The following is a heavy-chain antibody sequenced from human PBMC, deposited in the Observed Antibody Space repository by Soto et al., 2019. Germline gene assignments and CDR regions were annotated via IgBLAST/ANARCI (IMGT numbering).Heavy chain of an antibody. CDR1: GFTVSSNY. Sequence: EVQLVESGGGLVQPGGSLRLSCAASGFTVSSNYMSWVRQAPGKGLEWVSVFYSGGSTYYADSVKGRFTISRDNSKNTLYLQMNSLRAEDTAVYYCARVDYGDYIFDYWCQGTLVTVSS. J-gene: IGHJ4*02. CDR2: FYSGGST. CDR3: ARVDYGDYIFDY. V-gene: IGHV3-66*01. D-gene: IGHD4-17*01.